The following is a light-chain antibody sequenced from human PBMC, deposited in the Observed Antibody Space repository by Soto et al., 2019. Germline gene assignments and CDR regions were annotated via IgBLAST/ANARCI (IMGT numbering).Light chain of an antibody. CDR1: SSNIGSNT. CDR2: SNN. CDR3: AAWDDGLKGVV. V-gene: IGLV1-44*01. J-gene: IGLJ2*01. Sequence: QSVLTQPPSASGTPGQRVTISCSGSSSNIGSNTVNWYQQLPGTAPKLLIYSNNQRPSGVPDRFSGSKSGTSASLAISGLQSEDESDYYWAAWDDGLKGVVFGGGTKLTVL.